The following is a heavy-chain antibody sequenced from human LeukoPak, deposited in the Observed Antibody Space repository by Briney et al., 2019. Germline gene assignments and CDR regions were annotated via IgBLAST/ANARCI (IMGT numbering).Heavy chain of an antibody. Sequence: SETLSLTCAVSGYSISSGYYWGWVRQPPGKGLEWIGSIYHSGSTYYNPSLKSRVTISVDTSKSQFSLKLSAVTAADTAVYYCAGSKDFWSGYYRYWGQGTLVTVSS. CDR1: GYSISSGYY. CDR2: IYHSGST. J-gene: IGHJ4*02. D-gene: IGHD3-3*01. CDR3: AGSKDFWSGYYRY. V-gene: IGHV4-38-2*01.